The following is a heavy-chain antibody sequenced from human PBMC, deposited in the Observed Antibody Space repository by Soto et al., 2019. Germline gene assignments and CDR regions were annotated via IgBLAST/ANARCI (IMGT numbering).Heavy chain of an antibody. CDR3: ARDRVVASTVTYFYYYYGMDV. V-gene: IGHV3-33*01. CDR1: GFTFSSYG. D-gene: IGHD4-17*01. CDR2: IWYDGSNK. J-gene: IGHJ6*02. Sequence: GGSLRLSCAASGFTFSSYGMHWVRQAPGKGLEWVAVIWYDGSNKYYADSVKGRFTISRDNSKNTLYLQMNSLRAEDTAVYYCARDRVVASTVTYFYYYYGMDVWGQGTTVTVSS.